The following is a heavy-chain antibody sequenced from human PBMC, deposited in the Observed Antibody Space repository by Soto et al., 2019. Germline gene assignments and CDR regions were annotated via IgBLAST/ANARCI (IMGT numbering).Heavy chain of an antibody. V-gene: IGHV3-23*01. D-gene: IGHD6-19*01. CDR3: AKDFSHLQWLVLGSPHDY. J-gene: IGHJ4*02. CDR1: GFTFSSYA. Sequence: GGSLRLSCAASGFTFSSYAMSWVRQAPGKGLEWVSAISGSGGSTYYADSVKGRFTISRDNSKNTLYLQMNSLRAEDTAVYYCAKDFSHLQWLVLGSPHDYWGQGTLVTVSS. CDR2: ISGSGGST.